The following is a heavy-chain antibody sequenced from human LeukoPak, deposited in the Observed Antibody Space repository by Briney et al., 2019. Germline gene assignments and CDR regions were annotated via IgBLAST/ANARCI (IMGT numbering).Heavy chain of an antibody. V-gene: IGHV3-74*01. J-gene: IGHJ3*02. CDR3: ARGFTIFGVVNDAFDI. D-gene: IGHD3-3*01. CDR1: ELTFSSYW. CDR2: INSDGSST. Sequence: PGGSLRLSCAASELTFSSYWMHWVRQAPGKGLVWVSRINSDGSSTKYADSVKGRFTISRDNAKNTLYLQMNSLRAEDTAVYYCARGFTIFGVVNDAFDIWGQGTMVTVSS.